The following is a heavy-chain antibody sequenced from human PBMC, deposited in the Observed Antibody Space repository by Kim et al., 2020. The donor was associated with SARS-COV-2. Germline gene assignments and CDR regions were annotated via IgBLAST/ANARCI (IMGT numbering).Heavy chain of an antibody. J-gene: IGHJ4*02. CDR1: GFTFSNAW. CDR2: IKSKTDGGTT. D-gene: IGHD2-2*01. V-gene: IGHV3-15*01. Sequence: GGSLRLSCAASGFTFSNAWMSWVRQAPGKGLEWVGRIKSKTDGGTTDYAAPVKGRFTISRDDSKNTLYLQMNSLKTEDTAVYYCTPRSVVVPAAIGYWGQGTLVTVSS. CDR3: TPRSVVVPAAIGY.